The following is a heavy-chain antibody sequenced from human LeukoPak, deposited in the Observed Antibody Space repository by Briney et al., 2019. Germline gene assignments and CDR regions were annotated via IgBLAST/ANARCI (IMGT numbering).Heavy chain of an antibody. CDR1: GFTFSNHG. CDR2: ISPSGDIT. D-gene: IGHD3-16*01. J-gene: IGHJ3*02. Sequence: PGGTLRLSCAASGFTFSNHGMNWVRQAPGKGLEWVSGISPSGDITYYADSVKGRFTVSRDNAKNTLYLQMNSLRAEDTAVYYCARLGAATYAFDIWGQGTMVTVSS. CDR3: ARLGAATYAFDI. V-gene: IGHV3-23*01.